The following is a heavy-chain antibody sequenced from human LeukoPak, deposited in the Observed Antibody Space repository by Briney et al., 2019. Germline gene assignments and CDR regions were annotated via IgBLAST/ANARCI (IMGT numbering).Heavy chain of an antibody. CDR3: ARQTYYYDSSGYYGDYHYYGMDV. Sequence: GESLKISCKASGYTFGNYWIGWVRQTPAKGLEWLGIIYPDDSDVKYSPSFQGQVTISADKSISTAYLQWSSLKASDTAMYYCARQTYYYDSSGYYGDYHYYGMDVWGQGTTVTVSS. CDR2: IYPDDSDV. D-gene: IGHD3-22*01. J-gene: IGHJ6*02. CDR1: GYTFGNYW. V-gene: IGHV5-51*01.